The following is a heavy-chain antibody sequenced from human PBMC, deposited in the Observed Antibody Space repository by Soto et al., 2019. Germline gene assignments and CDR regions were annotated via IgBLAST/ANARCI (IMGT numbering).Heavy chain of an antibody. CDR2: ISWDGGST. CDR1: GFTFDDYT. D-gene: IGHD1-26*01. CDR3: AKGRGSYYFDY. J-gene: IGHJ4*02. Sequence: GESLKISCAASGFTFDDYTMHWVRQAPGKGLEWVSLISWDGGSTYYADSVKGRFTISRDNSKNSLYLQMNSLRTEDTALYYCAKGRGSYYFDYWGQGTLVTVSS. V-gene: IGHV3-43*01.